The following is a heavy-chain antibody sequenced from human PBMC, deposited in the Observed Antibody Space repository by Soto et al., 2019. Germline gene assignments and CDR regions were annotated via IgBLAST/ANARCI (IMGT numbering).Heavy chain of an antibody. CDR1: GFTFSSYA. J-gene: IGHJ3*02. D-gene: IGHD2-2*01. Sequence: QVQLVESGGGVVQPGRSLRLSCAASGFTFSSYAMHWVRQAPGKGLEWVAVISYDGSNKYYADSVKGRFTISRDNSKNTLYLQMNSLRAEDTAVYYCVRDTRIDAFDIWGQGTMVTVSS. CDR2: ISYDGSNK. V-gene: IGHV3-30-3*01. CDR3: VRDTRIDAFDI.